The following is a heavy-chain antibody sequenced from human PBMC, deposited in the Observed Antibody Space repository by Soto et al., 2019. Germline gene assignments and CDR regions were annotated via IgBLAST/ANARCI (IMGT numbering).Heavy chain of an antibody. CDR1: GGSVSSGNYY. CDR3: ARRSNYESTFDI. CDR2: MYYSGST. D-gene: IGHD1-7*01. Sequence: QVQLQESGPGLVKPSETLSLTCSVSGGSVSSGNYYWSWIRQPPGKGLEWIGYMYYSGSTNYSPSLESRVTISVDTSKNQFSLKLSSVAAADTAVYYCARRSNYESTFDIWGQGTMVTVSS. J-gene: IGHJ3*02. V-gene: IGHV4-61*01.